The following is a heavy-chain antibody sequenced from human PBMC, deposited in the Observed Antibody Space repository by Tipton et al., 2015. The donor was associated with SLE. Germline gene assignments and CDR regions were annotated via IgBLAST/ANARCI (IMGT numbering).Heavy chain of an antibody. D-gene: IGHD3-3*01. CDR1: GGSISSSSYY. Sequence: TLSLTCTVSGGSISSSSYYWSWIRQPPGKGLEWIGEINHSGSTNYNPSLKSRVTISVDTSKNQFSLKLSSVTAADTAVYYCARVGTIYDFWSGYHYRGYYFDYWGQGTLVTVSS. V-gene: IGHV4-39*07. J-gene: IGHJ4*02. CDR3: ARVGTIYDFWSGYHYRGYYFDY. CDR2: INHSGST.